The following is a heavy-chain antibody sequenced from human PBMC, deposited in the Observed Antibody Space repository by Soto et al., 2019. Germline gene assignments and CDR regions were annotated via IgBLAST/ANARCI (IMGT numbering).Heavy chain of an antibody. V-gene: IGHV4-34*01. D-gene: IGHD6-13*01. CDR2: INHSGST. Sequence: SETLSLTCAVYGGSFSGYYWSWIRQPPGKGLEWIGEINHSGSTNYNPSLKSRVTISVDTSKNQFSLKLSSVTAADTAVYYCARARAAGTGVDYWGQGTPVTVSS. CDR1: GGSFSGYY. CDR3: ARARAAGTGVDY. J-gene: IGHJ4*02.